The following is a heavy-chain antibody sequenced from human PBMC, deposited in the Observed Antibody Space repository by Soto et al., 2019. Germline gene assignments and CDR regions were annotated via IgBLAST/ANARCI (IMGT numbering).Heavy chain of an antibody. J-gene: IGHJ3*02. CDR1: GYTFTSYY. CDR2: INPSGGST. CDR3: ASPVVTGPPGGAFDI. V-gene: IGHV1-46*03. D-gene: IGHD2-21*02. Sequence: ASVKVSCKASGYTFTSYYMHWVRQAPGQGLEWMGIINPSGGSTSYAQKFQGRVTMTRDTSTSTVYMELSSLRSEDTAVYYCASPVVTGPPGGAFDIWGQGTMVTVSS.